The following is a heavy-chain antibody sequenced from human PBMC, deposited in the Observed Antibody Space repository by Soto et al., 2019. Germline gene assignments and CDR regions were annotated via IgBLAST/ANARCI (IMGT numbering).Heavy chain of an antibody. CDR1: GGTFSSYA. D-gene: IGHD6-13*01. CDR3: ARDDRRGGPSSSWYYYYYGMDV. V-gene: IGHV1-69*01. J-gene: IGHJ6*02. CDR2: IIPIFGTA. Sequence: QVQLVQSGAEVKKPGSSVKVSCKASGGTFSSYAISWVRQAPGQGLEWMGGIIPIFGTANYAQKFQGRVTITADESTSTAYMELSSLRSEDPAVYYCARDDRRGGPSSSWYYYYYGMDVWGQGTTVTVSS.